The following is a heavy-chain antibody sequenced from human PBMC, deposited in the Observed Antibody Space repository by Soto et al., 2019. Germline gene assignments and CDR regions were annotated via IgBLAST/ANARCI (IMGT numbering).Heavy chain of an antibody. J-gene: IGHJ3*02. CDR3: ARVQLFAFDI. V-gene: IGHV4-30-4*01. CDR2: IYYRGST. D-gene: IGHD4-4*01. CDR1: AGSISSGDYF. Sequence: PSETLSLTCTVSAGSISSGDYFWSWIRQAPGKGLDWIGYIYYRGSTYYNPSLKSRVTISLDTSKNQFSLKMSSVTAADTAVYYCARVQLFAFDIWGQGTMVTVSS.